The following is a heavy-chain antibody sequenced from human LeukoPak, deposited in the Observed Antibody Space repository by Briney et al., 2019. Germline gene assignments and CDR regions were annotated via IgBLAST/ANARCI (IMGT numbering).Heavy chain of an antibody. CDR1: GYTFTGYY. D-gene: IGHD4-17*01. J-gene: IGHJ4*02. Sequence: ASVKVSCKASGYTFTGYYIHWVRQAPGQGLEWMGWINPNSGGTNYAQKFQGMVTMTRDTSISTAYMELSRLRSDDTAVYYCARVRSYGDPLRGLDCWGQGTLVTVSS. CDR2: INPNSGGT. CDR3: ARVRSYGDPLRGLDC. V-gene: IGHV1-2*02.